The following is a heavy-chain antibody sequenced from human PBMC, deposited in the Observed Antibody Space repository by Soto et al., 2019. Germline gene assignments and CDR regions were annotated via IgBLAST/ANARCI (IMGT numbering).Heavy chain of an antibody. J-gene: IGHJ4*02. CDR2: IAYDVSKK. CDR1: GFTFSSYD. V-gene: IGHV3-30*18. Sequence: GGSLRLSCAPSGFTFSSYDMHWVRQAPGKGLAWVAVIAYDVSKKYYRDSVKGRFTISRDDSKNTLYLQMSRLRPEDTAVYYCLKSAGSGDCYDFFFHYWGQGTLVTVSS. CDR3: LKSAGSGDCYDFFFHY. D-gene: IGHD2-21*01.